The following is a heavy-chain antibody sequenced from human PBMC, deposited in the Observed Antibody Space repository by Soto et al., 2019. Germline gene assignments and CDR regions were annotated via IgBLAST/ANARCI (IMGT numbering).Heavy chain of an antibody. CDR2: ISAYNGNT. CDR3: AREGFRHFDWSD. D-gene: IGHD3-9*01. Sequence: ASVKVSCKASGFTFTSFGISWVRQAPGQGLEWMGWISAYNGNTHYAQKFQGRVTMTTDTSTTTAYMELRSLRSDDTAVYYCAREGFRHFDWSDWGQGTLVTVSS. V-gene: IGHV1-18*01. CDR1: GFTFTSFG. J-gene: IGHJ4*02.